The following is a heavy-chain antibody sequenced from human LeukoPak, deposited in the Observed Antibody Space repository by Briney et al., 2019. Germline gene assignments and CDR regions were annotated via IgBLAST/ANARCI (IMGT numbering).Heavy chain of an antibody. D-gene: IGHD6-13*01. CDR1: GFTFSSYA. CDR2: ISGSGSGT. Sequence: GGSLRLSCAASGFTFSSYAMNWVRQAPGKGLEWVSAISGSGSGTYFADSVKGRFTISRDNSKNTLFLQMNSLRAEDTAVYYCAKSGSSSWREFEYWGQGTLVTVSS. CDR3: AKSGSSSWREFEY. J-gene: IGHJ4*02. V-gene: IGHV3-23*01.